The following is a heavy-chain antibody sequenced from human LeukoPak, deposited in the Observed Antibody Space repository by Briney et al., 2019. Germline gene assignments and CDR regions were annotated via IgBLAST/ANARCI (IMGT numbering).Heavy chain of an antibody. J-gene: IGHJ4*02. CDR1: GFTFSDYY. CDR2: ISSGSGTI. Sequence: PGGSLRLSCAASGFTFSDYYMTWIRQAPGKGLEWVSYISSGSGTIYYADSVKGRFTISRDNAKNSLYLQMSSLRDEDTALYYCARDQRNYYFDYWGQGTLVTVSS. CDR3: ARDQRNYYFDY. V-gene: IGHV3-11*04. D-gene: IGHD2/OR15-2a*01.